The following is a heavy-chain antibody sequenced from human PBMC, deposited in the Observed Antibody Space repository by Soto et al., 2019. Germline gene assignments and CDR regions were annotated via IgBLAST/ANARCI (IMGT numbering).Heavy chain of an antibody. J-gene: IGHJ4*02. Sequence: GASVKVSCKASGYTFTSYAMHWVRQAPGQRLEWMGWINAGNGNTKYSQKFQGRVTITRDTSASTAYMELSSLRSEDTAVYYCARALSPRITIFGVVIIPVYSYFDYWGQGTLVTVSS. CDR2: INAGNGNT. D-gene: IGHD3-3*01. CDR1: GYTFTSYA. CDR3: ARALSPRITIFGVVIIPVYSYFDY. V-gene: IGHV1-3*01.